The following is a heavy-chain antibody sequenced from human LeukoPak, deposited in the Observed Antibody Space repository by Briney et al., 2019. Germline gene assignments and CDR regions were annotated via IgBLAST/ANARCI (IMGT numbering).Heavy chain of an antibody. CDR2: IDSRGST. CDR1: GGSISSGTNF. J-gene: IGHJ4*02. CDR3: ARGNGGNSEFDY. D-gene: IGHD4-23*01. V-gene: IGHV4-61*02. Sequence: PSETLSLTCTVSGGSISSGTNFWPWFRQPAGKGLEWIGRIDSRGSTYYNPSLRSRVTISLDTSKNQFSLKLSSVTAADTAVYYCARGNGGNSEFDYWGQGTLVTVSS.